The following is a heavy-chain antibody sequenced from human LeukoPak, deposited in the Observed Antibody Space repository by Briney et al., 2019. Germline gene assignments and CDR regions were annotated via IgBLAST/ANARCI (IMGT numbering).Heavy chain of an antibody. V-gene: IGHV4-34*01. D-gene: IGHD3-3*01. CDR1: GGSFSGYY. J-gene: IGHJ5*02. Sequence: PSETLSLTCAVYGGSFSGYYWSWIRQPPGKGLEWIGEINHSGSTNYNPSLKSRVTISVDTSKNQFSLKLSSVTAADTAVYYCARWSITIFGVVTMSNWFDPWGQGTLVTVSS. CDR2: INHSGST. CDR3: ARWSITIFGVVTMSNWFDP.